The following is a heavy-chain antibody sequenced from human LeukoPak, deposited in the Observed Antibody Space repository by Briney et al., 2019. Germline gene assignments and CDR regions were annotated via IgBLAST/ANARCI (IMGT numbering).Heavy chain of an antibody. CDR1: GGSISSGGYC. CDR3: ARGGVGDDAFDI. J-gene: IGHJ3*02. CDR2: IYHSGST. V-gene: IGHV4-30-2*01. Sequence: SQTLSLTCAVSGGSISSGGYCWSWIRQPPGKGLEWIGYIYHSGSTYYNPSLKSRVTISVDRSKNQFSLKLSSVTAADTAVYYCARGGVGDDAFDIWGQGTMVTVSS. D-gene: IGHD3-10*01.